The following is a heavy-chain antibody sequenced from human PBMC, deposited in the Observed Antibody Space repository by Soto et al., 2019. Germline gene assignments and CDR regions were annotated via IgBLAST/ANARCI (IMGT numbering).Heavy chain of an antibody. D-gene: IGHD4-4*01. CDR1: GGCISSGGYY. CDR3: ASGAVTNLYYYYYGMDV. J-gene: IGHJ6*02. CDR2: FYNSGSG. Sequence: SETLSLTCTVSGGCISSGGYYWSWNRQHPGKGREWGGYFYNSGSGFYNPSLRSRGTISVGTAKNQFSLKLSSVTAADTAVYYCASGAVTNLYYYYYGMDVWGQGTTVTFS. V-gene: IGHV4-31*03.